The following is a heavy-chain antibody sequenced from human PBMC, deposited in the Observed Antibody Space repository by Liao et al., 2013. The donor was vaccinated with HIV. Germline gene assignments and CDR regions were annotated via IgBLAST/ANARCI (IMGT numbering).Heavy chain of an antibody. D-gene: IGHD1-26*01. CDR3: ARVQWXPAPNWYSDL. J-gene: IGHJ2*01. CDR1: GDLIRRDNYY. Sequence: QXRLQESGPGLVKPSQTLSLTCTVSGDLIRRDNYYWTWIRQPAGKGLEWIGHIYTGMSTTGTTNYNPSLKSRVSISADTSSNHVSLKLTSVTAADTAVYYCARVQWXPAPNWYSDLWGRGTLVIVSS. CDR2: IYTGMSTTGTT. V-gene: IGHV4-61*02.